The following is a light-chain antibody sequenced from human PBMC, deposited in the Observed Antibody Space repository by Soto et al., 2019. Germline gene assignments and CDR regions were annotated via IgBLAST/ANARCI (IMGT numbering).Light chain of an antibody. CDR1: QSISNW. CDR3: QQYNSQGT. CDR2: KAS. Sequence: DIQMTQSPSTLSASVGDRVTITCRASQSISNWLAWYQQKPGKAPKLLIYKASSLESGIPSRFSGSGSGTEFTLTSSSLQPDDFETYYCQQYNSQGTFGQGTKVEIK. J-gene: IGKJ1*01. V-gene: IGKV1-5*03.